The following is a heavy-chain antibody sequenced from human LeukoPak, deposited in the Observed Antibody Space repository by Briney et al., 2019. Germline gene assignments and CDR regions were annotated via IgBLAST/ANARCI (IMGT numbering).Heavy chain of an antibody. CDR2: IRDKANRYAT. J-gene: IGHJ6*02. D-gene: IGHD2/OR15-2a*01. CDR1: GFSFSGSD. V-gene: IGHV3-73*01. CDR3: TYYRRGATGFYYGMDV. Sequence: PGGPLRLSCAASGFSFSGSDMHWVRRASGKRLEGVGCIRDKANRYATGCAASVNGRVTISRDDSKNTAYLQMNSLKTEDTAVYYCTYYRRGATGFYYGMDVWGQGTTVPVSS.